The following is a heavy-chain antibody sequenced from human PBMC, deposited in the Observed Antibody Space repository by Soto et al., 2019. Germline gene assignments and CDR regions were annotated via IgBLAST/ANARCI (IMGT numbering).Heavy chain of an antibody. J-gene: IGHJ6*02. Sequence: QTLSLTCAISGDSVSSNSAAWNWIRQSPSRGLEWLGRTYYRSKWYNDYAVSVKSRITINPDTSKNQFSLQLNSVTPEDTAVYYCARDRRRVRRPNIAAADYYYYGMDVWGQGTTVTVSS. CDR2: TYYRSKWYN. CDR3: ARDRRRVRRPNIAAADYYYYGMDV. D-gene: IGHD6-13*01. V-gene: IGHV6-1*01. CDR1: GDSVSSNSAA.